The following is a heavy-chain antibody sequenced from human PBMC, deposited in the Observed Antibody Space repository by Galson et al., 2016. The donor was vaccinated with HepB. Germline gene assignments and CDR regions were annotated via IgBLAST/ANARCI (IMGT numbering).Heavy chain of an antibody. CDR3: VRAKQAYYVHALDG. J-gene: IGHJ6*02. CDR1: GFTFSSYA. Sequence: SLRLSCAPSGFTFSSYALNWVRQAPGKGLEWVSRINTGGDDTDYADSVKGRFTISRDNSQKTLHLQMNSLRAEDTAIYYCVRAKQAYYVHALDGWGQGTKVAVSS. D-gene: IGHD3-3*01. CDR2: INTGGDDT. V-gene: IGHV3-23*01.